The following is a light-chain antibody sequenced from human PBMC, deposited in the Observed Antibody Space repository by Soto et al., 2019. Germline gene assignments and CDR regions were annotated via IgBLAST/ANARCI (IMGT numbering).Light chain of an antibody. V-gene: IGKV3-15*01. CDR2: GAS. CDR1: QSVSGN. J-gene: IGKJ5*01. CDR3: QQYNNSLIT. Sequence: EIVMTQSPSTLSVSPGERATLSCRASQSVSGNLAWYQQKPGQAPRLLIYGASTRATGIPARFSGSGSGTEFTLTISSLQSEDFAVYYCQQYNNSLITFGQGTRLE.